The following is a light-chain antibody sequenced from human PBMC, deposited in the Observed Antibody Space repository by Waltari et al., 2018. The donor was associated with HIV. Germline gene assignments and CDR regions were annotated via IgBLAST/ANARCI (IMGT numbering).Light chain of an antibody. CDR1: SNYVGHFCY. CDR2: DVS. CDR3: CSFSITSTVV. J-gene: IGLJ2*01. Sequence: QSALTQPASVSGSPGQSITISCTGTSNYVGHFCYVSWYQQHPGKAPKLLIYDVSNRPSGVSNRFSGSKSGNTASLTISGLQTEDESDYYCCSFSITSTVVFGGGTKVTVL. V-gene: IGLV2-14*03.